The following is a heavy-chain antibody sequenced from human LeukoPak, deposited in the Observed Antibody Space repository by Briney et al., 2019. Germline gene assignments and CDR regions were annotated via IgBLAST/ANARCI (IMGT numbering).Heavy chain of an antibody. D-gene: IGHD2-2*01. CDR3: ARTGKDIVVVPAAIRGVWFDP. J-gene: IGHJ5*02. Sequence: PSETLFLTCTVSGGSISSYYWSWIRQPPGKGLEWIGYIYYSGSTNYNPSLKSRVTISVDTSKNQFSLKLSSVTAADTAVYYCARTGKDIVVVPAAIRGVWFDPWGQGTLVTVSS. CDR2: IYYSGST. V-gene: IGHV4-59*01. CDR1: GGSISSYY.